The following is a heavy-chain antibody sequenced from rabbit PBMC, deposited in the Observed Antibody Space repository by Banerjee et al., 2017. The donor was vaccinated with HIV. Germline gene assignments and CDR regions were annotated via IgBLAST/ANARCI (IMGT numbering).Heavy chain of an antibody. D-gene: IGHD8-1*01. Sequence: QLEESGGDLVKPEGSLTLTCTASGFDFSSYYMSWVRQAPGKGLEWIGYIEPVFGSTGYASWVNGRFTISSHNAQNTLYLQLNSLTAADTATYFRARGGAGYGGGGCDLWGPGTLVTV. CDR2: IEPVFGST. V-gene: IGHV1S7*01. J-gene: IGHJ4*01. CDR1: GFDFSSYY. CDR3: ARGGAGYGGGGCDL.